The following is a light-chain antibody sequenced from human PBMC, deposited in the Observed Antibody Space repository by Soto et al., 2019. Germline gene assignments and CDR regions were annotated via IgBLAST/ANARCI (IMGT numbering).Light chain of an antibody. V-gene: IGLV1-44*01. CDR1: PSNIGSYT. Sequence: QSVLTQPPSASATPGQRGIISCSGSPSNIGSYTVNWYQHLPGTAPKLLIFSDDKRHTGVPDRFSGSRSGTSASLAISGLQSEDEADYYCAVWDDTLKAVVFGGGTKLTVL. J-gene: IGLJ2*01. CDR2: SDD. CDR3: AVWDDTLKAVV.